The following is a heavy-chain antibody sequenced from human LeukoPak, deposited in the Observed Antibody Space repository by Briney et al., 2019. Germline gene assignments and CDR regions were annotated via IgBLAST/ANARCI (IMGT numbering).Heavy chain of an antibody. Sequence: GGSLRLSCAASGFTFRNYGMHWVRQAPGKGLEWVALIWYDGSNKFYADSVKGRFTISRDNSNNTLYLQINSLRPEDTAVYYCAKGPAVLAADFDYWGQGTLIAVSS. D-gene: IGHD6-13*01. CDR1: GFTFRNYG. CDR3: AKGPAVLAADFDY. J-gene: IGHJ4*02. V-gene: IGHV3-33*06. CDR2: IWYDGSNK.